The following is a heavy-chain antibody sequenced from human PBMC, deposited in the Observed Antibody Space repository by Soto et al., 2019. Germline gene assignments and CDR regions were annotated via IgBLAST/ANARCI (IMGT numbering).Heavy chain of an antibody. Sequence: ASVKVSCKASGYTFTSYSMHWVRQAPGQGLEWMGIINPSSGRTSYAQNFQGRVTMTSDTSTSIVYMEMSSLKAEDTAVYYCARDHNFGFILYAMDVWGQGTTVTVSS. CDR2: INPSSGRT. J-gene: IGHJ6*02. CDR3: ARDHNFGFILYAMDV. D-gene: IGHD2-15*01. V-gene: IGHV1-46*01. CDR1: GYTFTSYS.